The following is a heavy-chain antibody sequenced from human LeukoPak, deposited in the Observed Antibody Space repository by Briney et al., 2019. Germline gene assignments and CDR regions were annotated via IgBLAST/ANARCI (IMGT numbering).Heavy chain of an antibody. J-gene: IGHJ4*02. CDR3: ARGRQFSTY. D-gene: IGHD5-24*01. CDR1: GVSISSYY. Sequence: PSETLSLTCTGSGVSISSYYWSWIRQPPGVGLEGIGHIYSSGTTSYNPSLNSLATISVDTSKNFFSLKLRSVPAADTAVYSCARGRQFSTYWGQGTLVTVSS. V-gene: IGHV4-59*01. CDR2: IYSSGTT.